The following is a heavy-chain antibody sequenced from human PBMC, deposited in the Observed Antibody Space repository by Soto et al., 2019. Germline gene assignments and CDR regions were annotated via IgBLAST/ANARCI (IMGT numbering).Heavy chain of an antibody. CDR1: GGSISSYY. V-gene: IGHV4-59*01. CDR2: IYYSGNT. J-gene: IGHJ4*02. D-gene: IGHD1-20*01. Sequence: QAQLQESGPGLVKPSETLSLTCTVSGGSISSYYWSWIRRPPGKGLEWIGYIYYSGNTKYNPSLRSRVTISVDTSKNQFSLKLSSVTAADTAVYYCARDLGQNNLASFDYWGQGTLVTFSS. CDR3: ARDLGQNNLASFDY.